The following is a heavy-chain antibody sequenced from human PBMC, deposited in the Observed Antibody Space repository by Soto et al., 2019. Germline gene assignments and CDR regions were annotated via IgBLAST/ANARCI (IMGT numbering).Heavy chain of an antibody. J-gene: IGHJ4*02. CDR3: ATGLWFGEFQAYYFDY. V-gene: IGHV1-24*01. CDR2: FDPEDGET. Sequence: ASVKVSCKVSGYTLTELSMHWVLQAPGKGLDWMGGFDPEDGETIYAQKFQGRVTMTEDTSTDTAYMELSSLRSEDTAVYYCATGLWFGEFQAYYFDYWGQGTLVTVSS. CDR1: GYTLTELS. D-gene: IGHD3-10*01.